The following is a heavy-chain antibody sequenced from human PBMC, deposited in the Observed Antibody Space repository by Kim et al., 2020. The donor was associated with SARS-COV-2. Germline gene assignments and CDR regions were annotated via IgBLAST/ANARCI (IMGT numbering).Heavy chain of an antibody. D-gene: IGHD2-15*01. J-gene: IGHJ3*02. CDR1: GGSISSGGYY. CDR2: IYYSGST. V-gene: IGHV4-31*03. Sequence: SETLSLTCTVSGGSISSGGYYWSWIRQHPGKGLEWIGYIYYSGSTYYNPSLKSRVTISVDTSKNQFSLKLSSVTAADTAVYYCARDAIPYCSGGSCHYAFDIWGQGTMVTVSS. CDR3: ARDAIPYCSGGSCHYAFDI.